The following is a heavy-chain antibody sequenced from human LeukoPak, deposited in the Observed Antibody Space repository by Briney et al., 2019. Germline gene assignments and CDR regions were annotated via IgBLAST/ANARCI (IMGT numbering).Heavy chain of an antibody. Sequence: GGSLRLSCAASGFTFSSYSMNWARQAPGKGLEWVSSISSSSSYIYYADSVKGRFTISRDNAKNSLYLQMNSLRAEDTAVYYCARDLAAAGTGAFDIWGQGTMVTVSS. CDR1: GFTFSSYS. D-gene: IGHD6-13*01. J-gene: IGHJ3*02. V-gene: IGHV3-21*01. CDR2: ISSSSSYI. CDR3: ARDLAAAGTGAFDI.